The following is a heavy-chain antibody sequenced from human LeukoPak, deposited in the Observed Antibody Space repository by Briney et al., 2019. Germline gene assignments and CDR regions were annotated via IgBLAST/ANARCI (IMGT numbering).Heavy chain of an antibody. V-gene: IGHV4-59*08. Sequence: SETLSLTCTVSGGSISSYYWSWVRQRPGKGLEWIGYMYYSGSTNYNPSLKSRVTISVDTSKNQFSLKLSSVTAADTAVYYCAGHHYDILTGYSPPTFNYWGQGTLVTVSS. D-gene: IGHD3-9*01. CDR3: AGHHYDILTGYSPPTFNY. CDR1: GGSISSYY. J-gene: IGHJ4*02. CDR2: MYYSGST.